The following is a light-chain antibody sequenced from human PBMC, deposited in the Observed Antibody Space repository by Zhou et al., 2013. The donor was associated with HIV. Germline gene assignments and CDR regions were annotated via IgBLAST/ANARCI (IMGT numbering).Light chain of an antibody. J-gene: IGKJ1*01. CDR1: QSISSY. CDR3: QQSYINPLT. CDR2: AAS. Sequence: DIQMTQSPSSLSASVGDTVTITCRASQSISSYLNWYQQKPGKAPMLLIYAASSLQSGVPSSFSGSGSGTDFTLTISSLQPEDFATYYCQQSYINPLTFGQGTKVEIK. V-gene: IGKV1-39*01.